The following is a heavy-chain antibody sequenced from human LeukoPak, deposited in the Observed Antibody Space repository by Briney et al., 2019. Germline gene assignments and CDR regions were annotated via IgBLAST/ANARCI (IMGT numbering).Heavy chain of an antibody. J-gene: IGHJ4*02. CDR1: GGSFSGYY. D-gene: IGHD1-14*01. CDR3: AKDNPLPL. V-gene: IGHV4-34*01. CDR2: INHSGST. Sequence: PSETLSLTCAVYGGSFSGYYWSWIRQPPGKGLEWIGEINHSGSTNYNPSLKSRVTISVDTSKDQFSLKLSSVTAADTAVYFCAKDNPLPLWGRGTLVSVSS.